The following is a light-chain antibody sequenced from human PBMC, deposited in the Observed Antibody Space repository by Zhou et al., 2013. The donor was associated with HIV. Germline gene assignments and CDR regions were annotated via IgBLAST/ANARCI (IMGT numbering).Light chain of an antibody. CDR1: QSVTSGY. J-gene: IGKJ2*04. Sequence: VLTQSPGTLSLSPGERATLSCRASQSVTSGYLAWYQQKPGQPPRLLIYAATTRATGIPDRFSGSGSGTDFTLTISRLESEDFAVYYCQYHATSPLMCGFGQGTRLEIK. V-gene: IGKV3-20*01. CDR3: QYHATSPLMCG. CDR2: AAT.